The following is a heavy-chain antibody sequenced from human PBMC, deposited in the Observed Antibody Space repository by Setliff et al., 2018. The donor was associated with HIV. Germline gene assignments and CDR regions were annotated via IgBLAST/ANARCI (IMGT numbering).Heavy chain of an antibody. J-gene: IGHJ4*02. CDR1: GFKFRDYT. D-gene: IGHD3-9*01. CDR2: IAGNKGTT. Sequence: QAGGSLRPSCAASGFKFRDYTLSWLRQFPGKGLEWVSAIAGNKGTTFYADSVKGRFTISKDNSENTIFLQMSSLRAEDTAIYYCAKTGIWGDYDILTGSYYFLESWGRGILVTVS. V-gene: IGHV3-23*01. CDR3: AKTGIWGDYDILTGSYYFLES.